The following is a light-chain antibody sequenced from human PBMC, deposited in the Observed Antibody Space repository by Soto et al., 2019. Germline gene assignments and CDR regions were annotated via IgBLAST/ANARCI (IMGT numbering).Light chain of an antibody. Sequence: EIVMTQSPATLSVSPGERATLSCRASQSVSSNLAWYQQKPGQAPRLLIYGASTRATGIPARFSGSGSGTEFTLTISRLEPEDFAVYFCHQYSGLPRTFGQGTKVEIK. CDR2: GAS. J-gene: IGKJ1*01. V-gene: IGKV3-15*01. CDR3: HQYSGLPRT. CDR1: QSVSSN.